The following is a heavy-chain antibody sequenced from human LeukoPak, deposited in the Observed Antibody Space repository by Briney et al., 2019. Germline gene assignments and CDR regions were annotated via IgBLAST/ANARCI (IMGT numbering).Heavy chain of an antibody. Sequence: PSETLSLTCTVSGYSISSGYYWGWIRQPPGKVLEWIWSIYHSGSTYYNPSLKRRVTISVDTSKNQFSLKLSSVTPATTAVYYCASPNPPDLDVDTALIWFDYWGQRTLVTVSS. J-gene: IGHJ4*02. V-gene: IGHV4-38-2*02. CDR1: GYSISSGYY. D-gene: IGHD5-18*01. CDR3: ASPNPPDLDVDTALIWFDY. CDR2: IYHSGST.